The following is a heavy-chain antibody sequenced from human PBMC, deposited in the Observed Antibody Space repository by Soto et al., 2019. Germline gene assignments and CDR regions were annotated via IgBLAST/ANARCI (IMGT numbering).Heavy chain of an antibody. D-gene: IGHD1-1*01. V-gene: IGHV3-15*01. CDR2: IMSKTDGGTT. Sequence: EVQLVESGGGFVKPGGSLRLSCAASGFTFSKAWVGWVRQAPGKGLEWVGRIMSKTDGGTTDYAAPVKGRFTISRDDSKNTLYLQMNSLKTEDTVFYYCTSDSGTSPYSFDYWGQGTLVTVSS. CDR3: TSDSGTSPYSFDY. CDR1: GFTFSKAW. J-gene: IGHJ4*02.